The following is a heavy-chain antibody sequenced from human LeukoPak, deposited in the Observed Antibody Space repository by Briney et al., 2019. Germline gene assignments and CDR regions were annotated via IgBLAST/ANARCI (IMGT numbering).Heavy chain of an antibody. V-gene: IGHV1-2*02. CDR3: ARDYGLHSSGYGPFDL. CDR1: VYTFTAYY. D-gene: IGHD3-22*01. Sequence: ASVKVSCKASVYTFTAYYLHWVRQAPGQGLEWMGWTNPSNGGTNYLEKFQGRVTMTRDTSTNTAYMELSSLRSDDTAVYYCARDYGLHSSGYGPFDLWGRGALVTVSS. J-gene: IGHJ2*01. CDR2: TNPSNGGT.